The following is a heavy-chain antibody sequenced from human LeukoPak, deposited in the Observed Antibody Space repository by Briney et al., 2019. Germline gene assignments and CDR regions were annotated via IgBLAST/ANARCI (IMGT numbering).Heavy chain of an antibody. J-gene: IGHJ4*02. V-gene: IGHV3-23*01. Sequence: GGSLRLSCVASGFSLSSYATSWVRLPPGKGLQWVAGIYSDDSATFYKDAVKGRFTISKDTSKNTLYLQMNSLRAEDTAVYYCARDDDYGDYPFDYWGQGTLVTVSS. CDR1: GFSLSSYA. D-gene: IGHD4-17*01. CDR2: IYSDDSAT. CDR3: ARDDDYGDYPFDY.